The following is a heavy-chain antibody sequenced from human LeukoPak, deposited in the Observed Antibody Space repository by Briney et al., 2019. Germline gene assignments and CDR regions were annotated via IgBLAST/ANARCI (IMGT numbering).Heavy chain of an antibody. V-gene: IGHV5-51*01. CDR3: ARRSGSDALDI. Sequence: GESLKISCKGSGYSFTIYWIAWVRQMPGKGLEWIGIIYPGDSYTTYSPSFQGQVTISADKSISTAYLQWRSLKASDTAMYYCARRSGSDALDIWGQGTMVTVSS. CDR2: IYPGDSYT. D-gene: IGHD3-10*01. CDR1: GYSFTIYW. J-gene: IGHJ3*02.